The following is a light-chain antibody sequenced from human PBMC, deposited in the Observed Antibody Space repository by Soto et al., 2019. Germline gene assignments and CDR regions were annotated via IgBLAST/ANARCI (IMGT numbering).Light chain of an antibody. CDR2: GAS. Sequence: EIVLTQSPGTLSLSPGERATLSCRASQSVSSSFLAWYRQKPGQAPRLLIYGASTRAPCIPDRFSGSGSGTDFTLTISRLEREDFAVYYCQRYGNSYTFGQGTKLEIK. CDR3: QRYGNSYT. V-gene: IGKV3-20*01. J-gene: IGKJ2*01. CDR1: QSVSSSF.